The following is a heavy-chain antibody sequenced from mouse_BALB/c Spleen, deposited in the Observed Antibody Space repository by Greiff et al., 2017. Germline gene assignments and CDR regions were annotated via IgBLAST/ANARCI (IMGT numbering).Heavy chain of an antibody. Sequence: EVKLQQSGPELVKPGASVKMSCKASGYTFTSYVMHWVKQKPGQGLEWIGYINPYNDGTKYNEKFKGKATLTSDKSSSTAYMELSSLTSEDSAVYYCARGIYYDYNVPFAYWGQGTLVTVSA. CDR1: GYTFTSYV. CDR2: INPYNDGT. J-gene: IGHJ3*01. D-gene: IGHD2-4*01. V-gene: IGHV1-14*01. CDR3: ARGIYYDYNVPFAY.